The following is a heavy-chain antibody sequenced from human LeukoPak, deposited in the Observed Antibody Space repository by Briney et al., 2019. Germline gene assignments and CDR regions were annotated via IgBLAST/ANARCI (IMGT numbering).Heavy chain of an antibody. CDR2: MYYSRST. J-gene: IGHJ2*01. CDR3: ARHRRGYSYGRYFDL. Sequence: SETLSLTCTVSGGSMISSSYDSGWIRQRPGKGLEWIVSMYYSRSTHYHRSLKSRVTISVDTSKNQFSLQLSSVTAAYTAVYYCARHRRGYSYGRYFDLWGRGTLVTVSS. CDR1: GGSMISSSYD. D-gene: IGHD5-18*01. V-gene: IGHV4-39*01.